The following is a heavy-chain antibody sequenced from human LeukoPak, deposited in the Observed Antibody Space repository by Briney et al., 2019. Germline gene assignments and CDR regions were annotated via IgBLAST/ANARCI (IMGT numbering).Heavy chain of an antibody. D-gene: IGHD3-22*01. V-gene: IGHV5-51*01. CDR3: ARQENYYDRSGYGETHYSFDY. J-gene: IGHJ4*02. CDR1: GYRFTSYW. Sequence: GASLKISFKGSGYRFTSYWIGWGRRMPGKGLGGRGIIYPGDSDTRYSPSFKGQVTISADKSISTAYVQWSSLKASDTAMSYCARQENYYDRSGYGETHYSFDYWGQGTLVTVSS. CDR2: IYPGDSDT.